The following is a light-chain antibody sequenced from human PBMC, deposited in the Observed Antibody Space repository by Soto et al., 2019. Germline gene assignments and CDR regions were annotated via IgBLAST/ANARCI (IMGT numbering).Light chain of an antibody. J-gene: IGLJ1*01. CDR1: SSDVGGYNY. V-gene: IGLV2-14*01. CDR3: SSYTSSSSLYV. CDR2: EVS. Sequence: ALTQPASVSGSPGQSITISCTGTSSDVGGYNYVSWYQQHPGKAPKLMIYEVSNRPSGVSNRFSGSKSGNTASLTISGLQAEDEADYYCSSYTSSSSLYVFGTGTKVTVL.